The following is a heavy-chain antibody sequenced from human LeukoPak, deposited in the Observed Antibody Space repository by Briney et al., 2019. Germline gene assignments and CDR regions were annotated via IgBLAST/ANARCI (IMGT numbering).Heavy chain of an antibody. J-gene: IGHJ4*02. CDR1: GIIFSGYG. Sequence: GGSLRLSCEVSGIIFSGYGIHWVRQAPGKGLEWVAFIRYDGTNKYYADSVKGRFTISRDNSNNTLYLQTNSLRVEDTAVYYCAKVGSGWYGVDYWGQGTLVTVSS. V-gene: IGHV3-30*02. CDR2: IRYDGTNK. D-gene: IGHD6-19*01. CDR3: AKVGSGWYGVDY.